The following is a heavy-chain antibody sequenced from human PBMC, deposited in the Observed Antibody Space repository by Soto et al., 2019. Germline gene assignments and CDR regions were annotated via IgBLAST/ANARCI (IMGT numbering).Heavy chain of an antibody. Sequence: GESLKIFCKGSGYSFTSYWIGWVRQMPGKGLEWMGLIYPGDSDTRYNPSFQGQVTISADKSISTAYLQWSSLKASDSAIYYCARTSGSYLYYFDYWGQGTVVTVSS. CDR2: IYPGDSDT. CDR3: ARTSGSYLYYFDY. CDR1: GYSFTSYW. J-gene: IGHJ4*02. V-gene: IGHV5-51*01. D-gene: IGHD1-26*01.